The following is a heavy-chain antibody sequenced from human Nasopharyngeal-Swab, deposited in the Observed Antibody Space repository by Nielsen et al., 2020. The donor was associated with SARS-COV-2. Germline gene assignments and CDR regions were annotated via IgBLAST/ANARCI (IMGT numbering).Heavy chain of an antibody. CDR1: GGSFIGYY. V-gene: IGHV4-34*01. CDR2: INHSGST. J-gene: IGHJ5*02. CDR3: ARHRRDSVPAAGWFDP. D-gene: IGHD2-2*01. Sequence: SETLSLTCAVYGGSFIGYYWSWIRQPPGKGLEWIGEINHSGSTNYNPSLKRRVTISVDTSKNQFSLRLSSVTAADTAVYYCARHRRDSVPAAGWFDPWGQGTLVTVSS.